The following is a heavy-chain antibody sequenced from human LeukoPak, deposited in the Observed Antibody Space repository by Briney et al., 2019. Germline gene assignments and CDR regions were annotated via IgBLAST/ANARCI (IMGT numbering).Heavy chain of an antibody. CDR2: IKQDGSEK. D-gene: IGHD6-13*01. Sequence: GGSLRLSCAASGFTFSSYWMSWVRQAPGKGLEWVANIKQDGSEKYYVDSVKGRFTISRDNAKNSLYLQMNSLRAEDTAVYYCARERSTSNWYGTPDFDYWGQGTLVTVSS. CDR3: ARERSTSNWYGTPDFDY. CDR1: GFTFSSYW. J-gene: IGHJ4*02. V-gene: IGHV3-7*01.